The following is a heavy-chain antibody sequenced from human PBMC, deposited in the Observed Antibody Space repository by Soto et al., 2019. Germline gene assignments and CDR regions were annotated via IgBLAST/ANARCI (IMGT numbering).Heavy chain of an antibody. D-gene: IGHD3-9*01. J-gene: IGHJ6*02. Sequence: GSLRLSCAASGFTFSSYSMNWVRPAPGKGLEWVSYISSSSSTIYYADSVKGRFTISRDNAKNSLYLQMNSLRDEDTAVYYCARGGANSIYYYYYYGMDVWGQGTTVTVSS. CDR2: ISSSSSTI. V-gene: IGHV3-48*02. CDR3: ARGGANSIYYYYYYGMDV. CDR1: GFTFSSYS.